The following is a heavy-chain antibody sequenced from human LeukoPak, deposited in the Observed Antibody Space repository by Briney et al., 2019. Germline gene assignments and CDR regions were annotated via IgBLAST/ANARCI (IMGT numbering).Heavy chain of an antibody. V-gene: IGHV3-48*01. J-gene: IGHJ4*02. CDR1: GFTFSSYA. CDR2: ISSSSSTI. CDR3: ARGGTVAGLYYFDY. D-gene: IGHD6-19*01. Sequence: GGSLRLSCAASGFTFSSYAMSWVRQAPGKGLEWASYISSSSSTIYRADSVKGRFTISRDNAKNSLYLQMNSLRAEDTAVYYCARGGTVAGLYYFDYWGQGTLVTVSS.